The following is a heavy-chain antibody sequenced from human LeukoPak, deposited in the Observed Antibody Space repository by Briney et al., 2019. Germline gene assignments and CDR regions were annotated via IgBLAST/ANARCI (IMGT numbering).Heavy chain of an antibody. V-gene: IGHV4-59*08. J-gene: IGHJ2*01. Sequence: PSETLSLTCTVSGGSINSYYWNWIRQPPGKGLEWFGYIYYSGSTDYNPSLKSRVTISVDTSKNQFSLKLSSVTAADTAVYYCARALEGIAAAGTRVWYFDLWGRGTLVTVSS. CDR2: IYYSGST. D-gene: IGHD6-13*01. CDR3: ARALEGIAAAGTRVWYFDL. CDR1: GGSINSYY.